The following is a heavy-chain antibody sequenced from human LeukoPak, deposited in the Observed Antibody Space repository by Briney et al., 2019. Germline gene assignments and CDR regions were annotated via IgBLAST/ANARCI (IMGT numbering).Heavy chain of an antibody. V-gene: IGHV3-7*01. D-gene: IGHD6-13*01. CDR2: IEQDGSEK. CDR3: ARASSSWSPSFYMDV. J-gene: IGHJ6*03. Sequence: GGSLTLSCAAPTFTFSAYWMSWVRQAPGKGLEWVANIEQDGSEKYYMDSVKGRFTITRDNAWNTLYLQMNSLRVDDTAVYYCARASSSWSPSFYMDVWGRGTTVTVSS. CDR1: TFTFSAYW.